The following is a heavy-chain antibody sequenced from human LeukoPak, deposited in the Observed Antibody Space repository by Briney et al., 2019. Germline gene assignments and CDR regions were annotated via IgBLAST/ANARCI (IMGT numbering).Heavy chain of an antibody. D-gene: IGHD2-2*01. J-gene: IGHJ5*02. CDR2: INHSGST. CDR1: GGSFSGYY. Sequence: PSETLSLTCAVYGGSFSGYYWSWIRQPPGKGLEWIGEINHSGSTNYNPSLKSRFIISVDTSKNQFSLKLSSVTAADTAVYYCARVGYVGVVPAADNWFDPWGQGTLVTVS. V-gene: IGHV4-34*01. CDR3: ARVGYVGVVPAADNWFDP.